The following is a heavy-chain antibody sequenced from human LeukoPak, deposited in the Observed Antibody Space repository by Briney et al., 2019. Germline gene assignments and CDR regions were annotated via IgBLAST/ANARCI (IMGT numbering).Heavy chain of an antibody. V-gene: IGHV4-59*01. CDR2: IYYSGST. CDR3: ARVDVRFGDLPS. D-gene: IGHD3-10*01. Sequence: PSETLSLTCTVSGGSISSYYWSWIRQPPGKGLEWIGYIYYSGSTNYNPSLKSRVTISVDTSKNQFSLKLSSVTAADTAVYYCARVDVRFGDLPSGGQGTLVTVSS. J-gene: IGHJ4*02. CDR1: GGSISSYY.